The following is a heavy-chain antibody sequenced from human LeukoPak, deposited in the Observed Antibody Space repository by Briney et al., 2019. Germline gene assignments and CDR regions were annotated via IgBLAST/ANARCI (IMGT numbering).Heavy chain of an antibody. D-gene: IGHD1-26*01. V-gene: IGHV4-39*01. CDR1: GGSISISNYY. CDR3: VRRTSNPVGAIDY. J-gene: IGHJ4*02. Sequence: SETLSLTCTVSGGSISISNYYWGWIRQPPGRGLEWIGSISYSGTYYNPSLKSRLTISVDTSENHFSLNLRSVTAADAAVYYCVRRTSNPVGAIDYWGRGTLVTVSS. CDR2: ISYSGT.